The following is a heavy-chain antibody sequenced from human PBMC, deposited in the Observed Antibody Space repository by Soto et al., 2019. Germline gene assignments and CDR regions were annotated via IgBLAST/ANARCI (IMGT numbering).Heavy chain of an antibody. CDR1: GYTFTSYD. Sequence: QVQLVQSGAEVKKPGASVKVSCKASGYTFTSYDINWVRXXXXXXXXXXXWMNPNSGNTGYAQKFQGRVTMTRNTSISTAYMELSSLRSEDTAVYYCARVFSYCSGGSCYWFDPWGQGTLVTVSS. V-gene: IGHV1-8*01. CDR3: ARVFSYCSGGSCYWFDP. J-gene: IGHJ5*02. D-gene: IGHD2-15*01. CDR2: MNPNSGNT.